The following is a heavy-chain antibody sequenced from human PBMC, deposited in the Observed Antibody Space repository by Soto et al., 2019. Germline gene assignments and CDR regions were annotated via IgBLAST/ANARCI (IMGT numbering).Heavy chain of an antibody. Sequence: QVQLVQSGAEVKKPGASVKVSCKASGYTFTSYGISWVRQAPGQGLEWMGWISAYNGNTNYAQKLQGRVTMTTDTSTSTDYMELRSLRSDVTAVYYCARDGPMVRGVIPWFDPGGQGTLVTVSS. CDR1: GYTFTSYG. V-gene: IGHV1-18*01. J-gene: IGHJ5*02. CDR2: ISAYNGNT. D-gene: IGHD3-10*01. CDR3: ARDGPMVRGVIPWFDP.